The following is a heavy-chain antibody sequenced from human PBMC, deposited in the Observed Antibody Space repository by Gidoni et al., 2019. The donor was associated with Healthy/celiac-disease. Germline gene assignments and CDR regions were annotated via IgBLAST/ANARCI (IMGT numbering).Heavy chain of an antibody. CDR2: IIPIFGTA. CDR1: GGTFTRYP. CDR3: ASCYYDSSGYYYFRPSPYYYYYGMDV. D-gene: IGHD3-22*01. J-gene: IGHJ6*02. V-gene: IGHV1-69*01. Sequence: QVQLVQSGAEVKKPGSSVKVSCKASGGTFTRYPISWVRQAPGQGLEWMGGIIPIFGTANYAQKFQGRVTITADESTSTAYMELSSLRSEDTAVYYCASCYYDSSGYYYFRPSPYYYYYGMDVWGQGTTVTVSS.